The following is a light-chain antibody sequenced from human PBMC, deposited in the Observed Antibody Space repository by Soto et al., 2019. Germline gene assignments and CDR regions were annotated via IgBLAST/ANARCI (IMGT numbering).Light chain of an antibody. CDR1: RSDVGGYNF. J-gene: IGLJ2*01. CDR2: DVT. Sequence: QSALTQPASVSGSPGQSITISCTGTRSDVGGYNFVSWYQQHPGKAPKLMIYDVTNRPSGVSNRFSGSTSGNTASLTISGLQAEDEADYYCSSYAGSSSVVFGGGTKLTVL. CDR3: SSYAGSSSVV. V-gene: IGLV2-14*01.